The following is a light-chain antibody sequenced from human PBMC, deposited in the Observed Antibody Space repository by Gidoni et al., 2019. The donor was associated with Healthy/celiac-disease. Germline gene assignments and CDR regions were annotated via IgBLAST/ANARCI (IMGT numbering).Light chain of an antibody. J-gene: IGKJ1*01. V-gene: IGKV1-39*01. CDR2: AAS. CDR1: QSISSY. CDR3: QQSYRTPRT. Sequence: DIQMSQSRSSLSASVGDRVRIPCLAGQSISSYLNWYQQKPGKTPKLLIYAASSLQSGVPYRFSGSGSGTDFTLTISSLQPEDFATYYCQQSYRTPRTFGQGTRVEIK.